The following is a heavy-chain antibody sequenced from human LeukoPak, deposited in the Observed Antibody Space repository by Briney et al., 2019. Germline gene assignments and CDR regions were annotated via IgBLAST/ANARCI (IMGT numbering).Heavy chain of an antibody. J-gene: IGHJ3*02. D-gene: IGHD1-7*01. CDR2: ISGSGGST. V-gene: IGHV3-23*01. CDR1: GFTFSSYA. CDR3: AKDQNWNYVKAFDI. Sequence: TGGPLRLSCAASGFTFSSYAMSWVRQAPGKGLEWVSAISGSGGSTYYADSVKGRFTISRDNSKNTLYLQMNSLRAEDTAVYYCAKDQNWNYVKAFDIWGQGTMVTVSS.